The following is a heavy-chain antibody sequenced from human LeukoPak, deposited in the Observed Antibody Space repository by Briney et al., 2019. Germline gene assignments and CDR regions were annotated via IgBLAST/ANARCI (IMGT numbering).Heavy chain of an antibody. CDR1: GGSISSYY. CDR2: IYTSGST. V-gene: IGHV4-4*07. Sequence: SETLSLTCTVSGGSISSYYWSWIRQPAGKGLEWIGRIYTSGSTNYNPSLKSRVTMSVDTSKNQFSLKLSSVTAADTAVYYCASSTSGGYYYYMDVWGKGTTVTVSS. D-gene: IGHD3-10*01. J-gene: IGHJ6*03. CDR3: ASSTSGGYYYYMDV.